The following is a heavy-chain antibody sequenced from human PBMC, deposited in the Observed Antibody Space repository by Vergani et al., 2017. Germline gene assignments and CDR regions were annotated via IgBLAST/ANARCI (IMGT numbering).Heavy chain of an antibody. CDR3: ARDGGFNWFDP. J-gene: IGHJ5*02. CDR2: IYYSGST. V-gene: IGHV4-59*01. D-gene: IGHD3-16*01. CDR1: GGSISSYY. Sequence: QVQLQQWGPGLVKPSETLSLTCTVSGGSISSYYWSWIRQPPGKGLEWIGYIYYSGSTNYNPSLKSRVTISVDTSKSQFSLKLSSVTAADTAVYYCARDGGFNWFDPWGQGTLVTVSS.